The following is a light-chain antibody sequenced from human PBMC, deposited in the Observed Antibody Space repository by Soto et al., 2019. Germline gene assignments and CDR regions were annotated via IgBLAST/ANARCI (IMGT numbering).Light chain of an antibody. J-gene: IGKJ1*01. Sequence: EIVMTQSPSTLSVSPGERATLSCRASQNVANYLDWYQQKPGQAPRLLIYESSNRATGIAARFSGSGSGTDFTLTITSLQSADFGVYYCQQYKDWPTTFGQGTKVDIK. CDR1: QNVANY. V-gene: IGKV3D-15*01. CDR3: QQYKDWPTT. CDR2: ESS.